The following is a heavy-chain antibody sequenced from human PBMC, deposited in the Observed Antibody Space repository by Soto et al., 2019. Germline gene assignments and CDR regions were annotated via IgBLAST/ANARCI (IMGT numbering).Heavy chain of an antibody. CDR3: ARDQFYSSSSTYYYGMDV. V-gene: IGHV1-18*01. J-gene: IGHJ6*02. CDR1: GYTFTSYG. Sequence: GASVKVSCKASGYTFTSYGSSWVRQAPGQGLEWMGWISAYNGNTNYAQKLQGRVTMTTDTSTSTAYMELRSLRSDDTAVYYCARDQFYSSSSTYYYGMDVWGQGTTVTVSS. CDR2: ISAYNGNT. D-gene: IGHD6-6*01.